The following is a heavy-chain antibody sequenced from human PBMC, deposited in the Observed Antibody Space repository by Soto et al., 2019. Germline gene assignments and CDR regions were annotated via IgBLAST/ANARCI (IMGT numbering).Heavy chain of an antibody. CDR1: GYTLTELS. Sequence: ASVKVSCKVSGYTLTELSMHWVRQAPGKGLEWMGGFDPEDGETIYAQKFQGRVTITKDTSASTAYMELSSLRSEDTAVYYCARFQTTKLRYFDWLFSLRYWGQGTLVTVSS. D-gene: IGHD3-9*01. J-gene: IGHJ4*02. CDR2: FDPEDGET. CDR3: ARFQTTKLRYFDWLFSLRY. V-gene: IGHV1-24*01.